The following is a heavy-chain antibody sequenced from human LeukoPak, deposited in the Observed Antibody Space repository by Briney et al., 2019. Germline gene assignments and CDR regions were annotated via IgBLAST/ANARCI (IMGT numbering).Heavy chain of an antibody. J-gene: IGHJ4*02. Sequence: NAGGSLRLPCAASGFTFSSYSMNWVRQAPGKGLEWVSSISSSSSYIYYADSVKGRFTISRDNAKNSLYLQMNSLRAEDTAVYYCAKDLYCSSTSCYGFDYWGQGTLVTVSS. D-gene: IGHD2-2*01. V-gene: IGHV3-21*04. CDR1: GFTFSSYS. CDR3: AKDLYCSSTSCYGFDY. CDR2: ISSSSSYI.